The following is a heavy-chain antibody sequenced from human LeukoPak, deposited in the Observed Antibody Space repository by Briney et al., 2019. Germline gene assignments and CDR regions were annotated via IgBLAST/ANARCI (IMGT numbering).Heavy chain of an antibody. CDR3: AEESPDFNDAFDI. V-gene: IGHV4-39*01. CDR1: GGSISSSSYY. D-gene: IGHD3-3*01. J-gene: IGHJ3*02. Sequence: PSETLSLTCTVSGGSISSSSYYWGWIRQPPGKGREWIGSIYYSGSTYYNPSLKSRVTISVDTSKNQFSLRLSSVTAADTAVYYCAEESPDFNDAFDIWGQGTMVTVSS. CDR2: IYYSGST.